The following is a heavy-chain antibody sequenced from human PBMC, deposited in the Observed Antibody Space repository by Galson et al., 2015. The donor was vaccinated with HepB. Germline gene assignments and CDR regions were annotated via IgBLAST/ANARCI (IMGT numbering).Heavy chain of an antibody. J-gene: IGHJ6*02. CDR2: IFLNDEK. CDR1: GFSLSNARMG. D-gene: IGHD5-12*01. CDR3: ARIRRQRYQPYYYYYGMDV. Sequence: PALVKPTQTLTLTCTVSGFSLSNARMGVSWIRQPPGKALEWLAHIFLNDEKSYSTSLKSRLTISKDTSKSQVVLTMTNMDPVDTATYCCARIRRQRYQPYYYYYGMDVWGQGTTVTVSS. V-gene: IGHV2-26*01.